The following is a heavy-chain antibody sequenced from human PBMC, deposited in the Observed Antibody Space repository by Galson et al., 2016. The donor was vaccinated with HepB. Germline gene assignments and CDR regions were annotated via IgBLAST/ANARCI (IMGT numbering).Heavy chain of an antibody. D-gene: IGHD5-24*01. CDR3: ARDGPNYNYDF. V-gene: IGHV3-48*04. Sequence: SLRLSCAASGLTFKKYGFNWVRLTPGKGLEWLSYIESYSKIIRCTESVRGRFTVSRDNAKNSVYLQLSGLRVEDTAIYYCARDGPNYNYDFWGQGTLVTVSS. CDR1: GLTFKKYG. CDR2: IESYSKII. J-gene: IGHJ4*02.